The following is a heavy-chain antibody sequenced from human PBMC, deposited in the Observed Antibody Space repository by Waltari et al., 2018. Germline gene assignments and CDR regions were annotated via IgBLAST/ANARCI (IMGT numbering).Heavy chain of an antibody. D-gene: IGHD6-6*01. CDR3: ARIGSSPYYYYYYMDV. V-gene: IGHV4-39*01. J-gene: IGHJ6*03. CDR2: IYYNGIT. CDR1: GASINTQNFY. Sequence: QLQLQESGPGLVKPSETLSLSCTVSGASINTQNFYWGWIRQPPGKGLQWIGSIYYNGITFYNPSLKSRVTISVDTSQNQFSLKLSSVTAADTAVYYCARIGSSPYYYYYYMDVWGKGTTVTVSS.